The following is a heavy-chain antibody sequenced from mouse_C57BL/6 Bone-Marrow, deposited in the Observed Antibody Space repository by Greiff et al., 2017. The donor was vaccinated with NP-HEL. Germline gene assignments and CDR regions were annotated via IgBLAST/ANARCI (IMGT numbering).Heavy chain of an antibody. Sequence: EVKLLESGPELVKPGDSVKISCKASGYSFTGYFMNWVMQSHGKSLEWIGRINPYNGDTFYNQKFKGKATLTVDKSSSTAHMELRSLTSEDSAVYYCAREGGYGSSLNYAMDYWGQGTSVTVSS. V-gene: IGHV1-20*01. J-gene: IGHJ4*01. CDR1: GYSFTGYF. CDR2: INPYNGDT. CDR3: AREGGYGSSLNYAMDY. D-gene: IGHD1-1*01.